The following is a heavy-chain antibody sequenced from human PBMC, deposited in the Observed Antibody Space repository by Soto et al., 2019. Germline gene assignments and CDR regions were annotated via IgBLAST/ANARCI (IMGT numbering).Heavy chain of an antibody. CDR3: AKWTDYYDSSGRPKAPEFDY. Sequence: GGSLRLSCAASGFTFSSYGMHWVRQAPGKGLEWVAVISYDGSNKYYADSVKGRFTISRDNSKNTLYLQMNSLRAEDTAVYYCAKWTDYYDSSGRPKAPEFDYWGQGTLVTVSS. J-gene: IGHJ4*02. V-gene: IGHV3-30*18. CDR1: GFTFSSYG. D-gene: IGHD3-22*01. CDR2: ISYDGSNK.